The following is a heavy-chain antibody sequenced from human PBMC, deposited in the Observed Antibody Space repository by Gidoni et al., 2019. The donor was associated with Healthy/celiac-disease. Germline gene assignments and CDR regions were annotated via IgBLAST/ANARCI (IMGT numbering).Heavy chain of an antibody. Sequence: EVQLVESGGGLVQPGRSLRLSCAASGFTFDDYAMHWVRQAPGKGLEWVSGISWNSGSIGYADSVKGRFTISRDNAKNSLYLQMNSLRAEDTALYYCAKDQAGQRWFGPGWFDPWGQGTLVTVSS. D-gene: IGHD5-18*01. J-gene: IGHJ5*02. CDR3: AKDQAGQRWFGPGWFDP. V-gene: IGHV3-9*01. CDR1: GFTFDDYA. CDR2: ISWNSGSI.